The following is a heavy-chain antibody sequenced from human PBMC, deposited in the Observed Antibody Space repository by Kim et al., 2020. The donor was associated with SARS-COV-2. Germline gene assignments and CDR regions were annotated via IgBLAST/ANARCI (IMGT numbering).Heavy chain of an antibody. CDR3: ARHITTTLDV. CDR2: RT. V-gene: IGHV3-74*01. Sequence: RTNYADSVKGRFTISRDNAKNTLYLQMNSLRAEDTAVYYCARHITTTLDVWGQGTTVTVSS. J-gene: IGHJ6*02. D-gene: IGHD3-10*01.